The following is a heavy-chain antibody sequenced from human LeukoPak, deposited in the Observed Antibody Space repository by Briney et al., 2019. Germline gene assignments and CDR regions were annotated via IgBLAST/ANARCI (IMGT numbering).Heavy chain of an antibody. V-gene: IGHV4-39*01. D-gene: IGHD5-18*01. CDR1: GGSLSSSSYY. CDR3: ARLEYSDGLGTAKPRRKIDY. J-gene: IGHJ4*02. Sequence: SETLSLTCTVSGGSLSSSSYYWGWIRQPPGKGLEWIGSIYYSGSTYYNLSLKSRVTISVDTSKNQFSLKLSSVTAADTAVYYCARLEYSDGLGTAKPRRKIDYWGQGTLVTVSS. CDR2: IYYSGST.